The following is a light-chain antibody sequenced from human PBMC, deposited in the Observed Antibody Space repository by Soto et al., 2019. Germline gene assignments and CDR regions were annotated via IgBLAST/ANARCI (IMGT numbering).Light chain of an antibody. J-gene: IGKJ5*01. V-gene: IGKV3-20*01. CDR2: DAS. CDR1: QSIGRNF. Sequence: EIVVTQSPGPMSLSTGASATLSCRASQSIGRNFLAWFQHKPGQAPRLLIYDASNRATGVPDRFSGSGSGTDFTLTIRSLEPEDFAVYYCQQYNNWPPTTFGHGKRLEIK. CDR3: QQYNNWPPTT.